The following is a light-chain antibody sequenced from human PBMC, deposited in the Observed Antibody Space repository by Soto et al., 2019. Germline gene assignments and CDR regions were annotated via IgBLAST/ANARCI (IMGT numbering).Light chain of an antibody. CDR1: SSDVGGYNY. V-gene: IGLV2-14*01. Sequence: QSALTQPASVSGSPGQSITISCTGTSSDVGGYNYVSWYQQHPGKAPKLMIYEVSNRPSGASNRFSGSKSGNTASLTISGLQAEDEADYYCSSYTSSSTKGVVFGGGTKLTVL. J-gene: IGLJ2*01. CDR2: EVS. CDR3: SSYTSSSTKGVV.